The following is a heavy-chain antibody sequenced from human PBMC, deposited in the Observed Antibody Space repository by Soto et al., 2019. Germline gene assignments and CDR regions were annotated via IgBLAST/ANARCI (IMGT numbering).Heavy chain of an antibody. CDR1: GGTFSSYA. D-gene: IGHD2-2*01. CDR2: IIPIFGTA. J-gene: IGHJ5*02. CDR3: ARGVVPAATNWFDP. Sequence: QVQLVQSGAEVKKPGSSVKVSCKASGGTFSSYAISWVRQAPGQGLEWMGGIIPIFGTANYAQKFQGRVTITADESTSTAYMELSGLRSEDTAVYYCARGVVPAATNWFDPWGQGTLVTVSS. V-gene: IGHV1-69*01.